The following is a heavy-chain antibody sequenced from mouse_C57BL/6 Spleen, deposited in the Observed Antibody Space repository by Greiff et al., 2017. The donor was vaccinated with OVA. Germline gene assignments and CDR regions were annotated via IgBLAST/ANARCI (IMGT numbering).Heavy chain of an antibody. CDR1: GYTFTSYW. CDR3: ARRTGTKGYYFDY. J-gene: IGHJ2*01. Sequence: QVHVKQPGAELVKPGASVKLSCKASGYTFTSYWMHWVKQRPGRGLEWIGRIDPNSGGTKYNEKFKSKATLTVDKPSSTAYMQLSSLTSEDSAVYYCARRTGTKGYYFDYWGQGTTLTVSS. D-gene: IGHD4-1*01. CDR2: IDPNSGGT. V-gene: IGHV1-72*01.